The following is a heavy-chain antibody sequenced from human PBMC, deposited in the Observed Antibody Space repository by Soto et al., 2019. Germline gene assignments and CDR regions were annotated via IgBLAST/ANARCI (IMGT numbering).Heavy chain of an antibody. V-gene: IGHV4-34*01. CDR3: ARAYCSGGSCSTAHFDY. Sequence: SETLSLTCAVYGGSFSGYYWSWIRQPPGKGLEWIEEINHSGSTNYNPSLKSRVTITVDTSKNQFSLKLSSATAADTFVFFCARAYCSGGSCSTAHFDYWGQGTLVTVSS. CDR1: GGSFSGYY. J-gene: IGHJ4*02. CDR2: INHSGST. D-gene: IGHD2-15*01.